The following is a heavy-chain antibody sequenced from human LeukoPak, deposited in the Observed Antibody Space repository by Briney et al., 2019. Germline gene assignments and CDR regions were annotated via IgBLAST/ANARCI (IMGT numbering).Heavy chain of an antibody. Sequence: SETLSLTCTVSGGSLSNSYWSWIRQPAGEGLEWIGRVYTRGNTDYNPSLKSRVTMSIDTSKNQFSLKLSSVTAADTAVYYCAGDRCSSTSCYENWFDPWGQGTLVTVSS. CDR1: GGSLSNSY. D-gene: IGHD2-2*01. CDR3: AGDRCSSTSCYENWFDP. J-gene: IGHJ5*02. CDR2: VYTRGNT. V-gene: IGHV4-4*07.